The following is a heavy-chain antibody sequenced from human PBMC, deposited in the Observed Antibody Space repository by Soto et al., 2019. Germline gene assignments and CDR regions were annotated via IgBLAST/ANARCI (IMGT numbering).Heavy chain of an antibody. CDR3: ASGSYAPNDVFAI. J-gene: IGHJ3*02. CDR1: GFTLSSYA. CDR2: ISYDGSNK. D-gene: IGHD1-26*01. V-gene: IGHV3-30-3*01. Sequence: HPGGSLRLSCAASGFTLSSYAMHWVRQAPGKGMEWVAVISYDGSNKYYADSVKGRFTISRDNSKNTLYLQMHSLRAEDTAVYYCASGSYAPNDVFAIWGQGTMVTVSS.